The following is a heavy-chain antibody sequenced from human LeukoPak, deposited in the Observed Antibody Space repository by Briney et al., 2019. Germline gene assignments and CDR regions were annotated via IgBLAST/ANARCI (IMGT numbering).Heavy chain of an antibody. Sequence: SETLSLTCTASGGSISSGSYYWSWIRRPAGKGLEWIGRIYTSGSTNYNPSLKSRVTISVDTSKNQFSLKLSSVTAADTAVYYCARDFGYSYGYNWFDPWGQGTLVTVSS. D-gene: IGHD5-18*01. CDR2: IYTSGST. CDR3: ARDFGYSYGYNWFDP. V-gene: IGHV4-61*02. J-gene: IGHJ5*02. CDR1: GGSISSGSYY.